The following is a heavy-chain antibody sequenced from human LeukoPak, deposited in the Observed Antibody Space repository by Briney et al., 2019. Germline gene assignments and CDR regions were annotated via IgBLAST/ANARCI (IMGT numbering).Heavy chain of an antibody. CDR3: ARDGGATAYFNY. CDR2: IFYSGST. D-gene: IGHD1-26*01. CDR1: GGSISSSSYF. Sequence: SETLSLTCTVSGGSISSSSYFWGWIRQPPGKGLEWIGSIFYSGSTYYNPSLNRRVTISIDTSKNQFSLKLSSVSAADTAIYYCARDGGATAYFNYWGQGTLVTVSS. V-gene: IGHV4-39*07. J-gene: IGHJ4*02.